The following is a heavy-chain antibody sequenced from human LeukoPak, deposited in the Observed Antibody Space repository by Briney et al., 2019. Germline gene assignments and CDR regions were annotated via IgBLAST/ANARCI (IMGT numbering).Heavy chain of an antibody. V-gene: IGHV3-53*01. J-gene: IGHJ4*02. D-gene: IGHD4-17*01. CDR2: IYSGGNT. CDR1: GFTVSINS. CDR3: ARRAGEYSHPYDY. Sequence: GGSLRLSCTVSGFTVSINSMSWVRQAPGKGLEWVSFIYSGGNTHYSDSVKGRFTISRDNSKNTLYPQMKSLRAEDTAVYYCARRAGEYSHPYDYWGQGTLVTVSS.